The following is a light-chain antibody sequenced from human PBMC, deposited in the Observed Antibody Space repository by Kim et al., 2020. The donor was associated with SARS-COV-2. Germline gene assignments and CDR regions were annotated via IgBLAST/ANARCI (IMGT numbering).Light chain of an antibody. Sequence: PGQSSTISCIGISSDVGNYNHVSWYQQHPGKAPRLIIYEVNKRPSGVSYRFSGSRSGNTASLTISGLQAEDEHDYYCSSYADSTTIFGGGTQLTVL. CDR2: EVN. CDR3: SSYADSTTI. J-gene: IGLJ2*01. CDR1: SSDVGNYNH. V-gene: IGLV2-23*02.